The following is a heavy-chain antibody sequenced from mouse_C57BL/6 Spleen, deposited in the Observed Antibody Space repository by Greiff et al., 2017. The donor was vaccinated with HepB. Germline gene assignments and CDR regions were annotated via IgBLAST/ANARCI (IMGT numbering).Heavy chain of an antibody. J-gene: IGHJ2*01. CDR2: INPSSGYT. D-gene: IGHD2-4*01. V-gene: IGHV1-4*01. Sequence: QVQLQQSGAELARPGASVKMSCKASGYTFTSYTMHWVNQRPGQGLEWIGYINPSSGYTKYNQKFKDKATLTADKSSSTAYMQLSSLTSEDSAVYYCARFYDYDRNYFDYWGQGTTLTVSS. CDR3: ARFYDYDRNYFDY. CDR1: GYTFTSYT.